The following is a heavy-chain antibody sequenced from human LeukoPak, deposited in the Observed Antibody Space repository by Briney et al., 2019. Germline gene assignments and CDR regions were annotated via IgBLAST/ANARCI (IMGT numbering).Heavy chain of an antibody. CDR1: GYTFTSYG. D-gene: IGHD5-24*01. CDR3: ARGVETYYYYYYMDA. J-gene: IGHJ6*03. Sequence: ASVKVSCKASGYTFTSYGISWVRQAPGQGLEWMGWISAYNGNTNYAQKLQGRVTMTTDTSTSTAYMELRSLRSDDTAVYYCARGVETYYYYYYMDAWGKGTTVTVSS. V-gene: IGHV1-18*01. CDR2: ISAYNGNT.